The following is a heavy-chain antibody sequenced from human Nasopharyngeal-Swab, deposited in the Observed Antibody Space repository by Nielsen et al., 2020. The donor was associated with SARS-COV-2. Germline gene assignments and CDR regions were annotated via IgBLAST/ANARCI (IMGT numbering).Heavy chain of an antibody. CDR2: IRSKAYGGTT. CDR1: GFTFGDYA. Sequence: GESLKISCTAPGFTFGDYAMSWVRQAPGKGLEWVGFIRSKAYGGTTEYAASVKGRFTISRDDSKSIAYLQMNSLKTEDTAVYYCTRAREYYYDSSGPMGTDYWGQGTLVTVSS. D-gene: IGHD3-22*01. V-gene: IGHV3-49*04. CDR3: TRAREYYYDSSGPMGTDY. J-gene: IGHJ4*02.